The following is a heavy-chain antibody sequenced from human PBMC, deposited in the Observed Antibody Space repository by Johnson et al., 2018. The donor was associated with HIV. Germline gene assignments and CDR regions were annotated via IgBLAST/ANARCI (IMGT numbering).Heavy chain of an antibody. CDR2: ISWNSASI. D-gene: IGHD6-19*01. V-gene: IGHV3-9*01. CDR1: GFTFSSYA. J-gene: IGHJ3*02. Sequence: VQLVESGGGVVQPGRSLRLSCAASGFTFSSYAMHWVRQAPAKGLEWVSGISWNSASIGYADSVKGRFTISRDNAKNSLYLQMNSLRAEDTAVYYCASGIAVAGTLLDAFDIWGQGTKVTVSS. CDR3: ASGIAVAGTLLDAFDI.